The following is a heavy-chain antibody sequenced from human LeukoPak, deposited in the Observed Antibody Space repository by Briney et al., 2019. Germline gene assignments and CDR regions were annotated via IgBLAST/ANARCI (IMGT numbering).Heavy chain of an antibody. J-gene: IGHJ4*02. D-gene: IGHD5-18*01. Sequence: SETLSLTCAVYGGSFSGYYWSWIRQPPGKELEWIGEINHSGSTNYNPSLKSRVTISVDTSKNQFSLKLSSVTAADTAVYYCARGRYSRSHDYWGQGTLVTVSS. CDR3: ARGRYSRSHDY. V-gene: IGHV4-34*01. CDR1: GGSFSGYY. CDR2: INHSGST.